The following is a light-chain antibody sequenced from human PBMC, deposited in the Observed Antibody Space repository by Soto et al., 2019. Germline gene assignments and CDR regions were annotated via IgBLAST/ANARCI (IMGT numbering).Light chain of an antibody. J-gene: IGLJ1*01. Sequence: QSALTQPPSASGSPGQSVTISCTGTSSDVGGYNYVSWYQQHPGKAPKVIIYEVSKRPSGVPDRFSGSKSGSTASLTVSGLQAEDEDAYYCRSYAVTNIVVFRTATTVTVL. V-gene: IGLV2-8*01. CDR3: RSYAVTNIVV. CDR2: EVS. CDR1: SSDVGGYNY.